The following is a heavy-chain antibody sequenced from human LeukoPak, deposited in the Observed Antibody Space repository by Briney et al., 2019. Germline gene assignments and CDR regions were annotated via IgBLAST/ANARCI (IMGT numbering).Heavy chain of an antibody. Sequence: SETLSLTCAVYGGSFSGYYWSWIRQPPGKGLEWIREINHSGSTNYNPSLKSRVTISVDTSKNQFSLKLSSVTAADTAVYYCARLGYCSGGSCLQFDYWGQGTLVTVSS. V-gene: IGHV4-34*01. D-gene: IGHD2-15*01. J-gene: IGHJ4*02. CDR1: GGSFSGYY. CDR2: INHSGST. CDR3: ARLGYCSGGSCLQFDY.